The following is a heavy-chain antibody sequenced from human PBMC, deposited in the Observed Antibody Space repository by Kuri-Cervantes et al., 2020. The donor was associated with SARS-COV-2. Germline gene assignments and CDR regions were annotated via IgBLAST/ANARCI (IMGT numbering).Heavy chain of an antibody. CDR1: GFTFSSYA. Sequence: GGSLRLSCAASGFTFSSYAMSWVRQAPGKGLEWVSVICSGGSSTYYADSVKGRFTISRDNSKNTLYLQMNSLKTEDTAVYFCSRTSDMSSWQPFYYFDGMDVWGQGITVTVSS. D-gene: IGHD2-2*01. V-gene: IGHV3-23*03. CDR2: ICSGGSST. CDR3: SRTSDMSSWQPFYYFDGMDV. J-gene: IGHJ6*02.